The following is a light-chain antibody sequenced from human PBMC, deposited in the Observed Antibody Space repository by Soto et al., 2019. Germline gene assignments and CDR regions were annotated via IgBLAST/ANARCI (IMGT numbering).Light chain of an antibody. J-gene: IGLJ1*01. CDR2: RNN. V-gene: IGLV1-47*01. CDR1: SSNIGSNH. Sequence: QSVLTQPPSASGTPGQRVTISWSGSSSNIGSNHVYWYQHLPGRAPKLLIYRNNQRPSGVPDRFSGSKSGTSASLAISGLRSEDEADYYCAAWDASLSGHVFGTGTKV. CDR3: AAWDASLSGHV.